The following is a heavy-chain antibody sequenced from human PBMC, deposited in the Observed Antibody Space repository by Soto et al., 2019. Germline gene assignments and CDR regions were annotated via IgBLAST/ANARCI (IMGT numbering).Heavy chain of an antibody. J-gene: IGHJ4*02. CDR1: GFTFSSYA. CDR2: ISGSGGST. Sequence: GGSLRLSCAASGFTFSSYAMSWVRQAPGKGLEWVSAISGSGGSTYYADSVKGRFTISRDNSKNTLYLQMNSLRAEDTAVYYGAKLGQLWHYFDYWGQGTLVTVSS. D-gene: IGHD5-18*01. CDR3: AKLGQLWHYFDY. V-gene: IGHV3-23*01.